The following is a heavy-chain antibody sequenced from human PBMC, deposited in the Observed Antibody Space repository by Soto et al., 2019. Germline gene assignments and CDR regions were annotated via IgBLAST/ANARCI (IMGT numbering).Heavy chain of an antibody. D-gene: IGHD3-22*01. CDR2: VPYAGNT. CDR1: GSAVTSSRYY. CDR3: ARPFAAQKVVVFDF. Sequence: KSSDTLALTFTVSGSAVTSSRYYWCWVRQAPGKGLEWIGSVPYAGNTYYNPSLKSRVTLFIDTSKNHFSLSLRSVTAADTAVYYCARPFAAQKVVVFDFWGQGLLVTVSS. V-gene: IGHV4-39*02. J-gene: IGHJ4*02.